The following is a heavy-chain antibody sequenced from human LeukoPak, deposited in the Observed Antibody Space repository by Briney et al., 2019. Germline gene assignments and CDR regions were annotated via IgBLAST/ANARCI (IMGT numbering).Heavy chain of an antibody. D-gene: IGHD3/OR15-3a*01. CDR3: ARDSDDYDFNVKID. CDR2: IGLVGSST. J-gene: IGHJ4*01. CDR1: GFLFSNYW. V-gene: IGHV3-74*03. Sequence: GGSLCLSCAASGFLFSNYWMHWVRHAPGKGPVWVSRIGLVGSSTTYAAFVKGRSTIARNTTKNSFFQQMNSLRADQTAIYYGARDSDDYDFNVKIDWGQGTLVTVSS.